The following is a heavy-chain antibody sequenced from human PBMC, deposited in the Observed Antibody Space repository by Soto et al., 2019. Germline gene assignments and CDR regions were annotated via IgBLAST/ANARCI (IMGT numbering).Heavy chain of an antibody. CDR1: GGSIYSGDYY. J-gene: IGHJ4*02. V-gene: IGHV4-39*02. Sequence: SETLSLTCTVSGGSIYSGDYYWAWIRQPPGKGLEWIGSIYYSGSTYYNPSLESRVTISVDTSKNHFSLKLSSVTAADTAVYYCARLRAITTWAFDYWGQGTLVTVSS. D-gene: IGHD3-22*01. CDR3: ARLRAITTWAFDY. CDR2: IYYSGST.